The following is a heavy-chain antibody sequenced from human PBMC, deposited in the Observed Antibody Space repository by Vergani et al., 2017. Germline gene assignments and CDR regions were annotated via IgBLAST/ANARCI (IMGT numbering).Heavy chain of an antibody. CDR3: AKGVYCSSTSCYEGRGYYYGMGV. Sequence: EVQLLESGGGLVQPGGSLRLSCAASGFTFSSYAMTWVRQAPGKGLEWVSGISGSGDSTYYADSVKGRFTISRDNSKNTLYLQMNSLRAEDTAVYYCAKGVYCSSTSCYEGRGYYYGMGVWGQGTTVTFSS. CDR2: ISGSGDST. J-gene: IGHJ6*02. CDR1: GFTFSSYA. D-gene: IGHD2-2*01. V-gene: IGHV3-23*01.